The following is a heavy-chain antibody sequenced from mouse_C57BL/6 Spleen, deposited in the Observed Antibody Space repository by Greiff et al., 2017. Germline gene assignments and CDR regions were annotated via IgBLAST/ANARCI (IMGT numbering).Heavy chain of an antibody. J-gene: IGHJ2*01. CDR3: TRRDY. CDR2: IDPETGGT. V-gene: IGHV1-15*01. Sequence: QVTLKESGAELVRPGASVTLSCKASGYTFTDYEMHWVKQTPVHGLEWIGAIDPETGGTAYNQKFKGKAILTADKSSSTAYMELRSLTSEDSAVYYCTRRDYWGQGTTLTVSS. CDR1: GYTFTDYE.